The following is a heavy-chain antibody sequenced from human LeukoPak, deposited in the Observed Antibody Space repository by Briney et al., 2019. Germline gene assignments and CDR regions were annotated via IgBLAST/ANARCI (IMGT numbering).Heavy chain of an antibody. Sequence: PSETLSLTCTVSVGSISSYYRSWIRQPAGKGLEGIGRIYTSGSTNYNPSLKSRVTMSVDTSKNQFSLGLSSVTAADTAVYYCARNKYVWGSYRYLLFDYWGQGTLVTVSS. CDR3: ARNKYVWGSYRYLLFDY. CDR1: VGSISSYY. J-gene: IGHJ4*02. V-gene: IGHV4-4*07. CDR2: IYTSGST. D-gene: IGHD3-16*02.